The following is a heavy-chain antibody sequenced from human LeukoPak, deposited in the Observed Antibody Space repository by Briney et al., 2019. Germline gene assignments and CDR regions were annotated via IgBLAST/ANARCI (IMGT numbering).Heavy chain of an antibody. Sequence: GGSLRLSCAAPGFTVSSNYMSWVRQAPGKGLEWVSAISGSGVSTYYADSVKGRFTISRDNDKNTQYLEMNSLRAEDTAVYYCAKARAVEVVAAFNYWGQGTLVTVSS. CDR2: ISGSGVST. V-gene: IGHV3-23*01. J-gene: IGHJ4*02. CDR3: AKARAVEVVAAFNY. CDR1: GFTVSSNY. D-gene: IGHD2-15*01.